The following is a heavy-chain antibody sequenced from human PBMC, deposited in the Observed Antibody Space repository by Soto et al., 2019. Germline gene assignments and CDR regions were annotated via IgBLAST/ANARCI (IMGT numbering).Heavy chain of an antibody. V-gene: IGHV1-69*01. CDR2: IIPMFGTT. CDR3: ARHPGAYYYYGMDV. D-gene: IGHD3-16*01. Sequence: QVQLVQSGAEVKKPGSSVKVSYKASGGTFRSYAVSWVRQAPGQGLEWMGGIIPMFGTTTYAQRFQGRVTTTADESTSTAYMELSSLRSEDTAVYYCARHPGAYYYYGMDVWGQGTTVTVSS. CDR1: GGTFRSYA. J-gene: IGHJ6*02.